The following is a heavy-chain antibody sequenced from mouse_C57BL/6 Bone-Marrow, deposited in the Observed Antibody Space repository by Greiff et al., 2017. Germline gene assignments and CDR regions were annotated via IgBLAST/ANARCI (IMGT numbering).Heavy chain of an antibody. CDR3: ARWDYDVWFAY. D-gene: IGHD2-4*01. CDR1: GYTFTSYW. Sequence: QVQLQQSGAELVKPGASVKMSCKASGYTFTSYWITWVKQRPGQGLEWIGDIYPGSGSTNYNEKFKSKATLTVDKSSSTAYMQLSSLTSEDSAVDYCARWDYDVWFAYWGQGTLVTVSA. V-gene: IGHV1-55*01. J-gene: IGHJ3*01. CDR2: IYPGSGST.